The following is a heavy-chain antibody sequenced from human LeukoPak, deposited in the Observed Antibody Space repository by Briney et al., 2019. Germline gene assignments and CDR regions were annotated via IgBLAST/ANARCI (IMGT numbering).Heavy chain of an antibody. D-gene: IGHD2/OR15-2a*01. Sequence: PGGSLRLSCAASRFTFNNYAMSWVRRAPGKGLEWVSAISGGGGSTYYADSVKGRFTISRDNSKNTLYLQMNSLRAEDTAVYYCAKGINSFFFDYWGRGTLVTVSS. CDR3: AKGINSFFFDY. CDR2: ISGGGGST. J-gene: IGHJ4*02. V-gene: IGHV3-23*01. CDR1: RFTFNNYA.